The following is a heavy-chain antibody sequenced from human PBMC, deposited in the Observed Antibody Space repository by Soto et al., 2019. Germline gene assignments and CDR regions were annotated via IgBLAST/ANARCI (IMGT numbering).Heavy chain of an antibody. J-gene: IGHJ5*02. Sequence: ASVKVSCKASGYTFTNYGISWVRQAPGQGLEWMGWINVYNGNTKYAQKVQGRVTMTTDTSTSTAYMELRSLRSDDTAVYYCARGVGSGSYYNQYNLFDPWGQGTLVTVSS. D-gene: IGHD3-10*01. CDR3: ARGVGSGSYYNQYNLFDP. CDR1: GYTFTNYG. CDR2: INVYNGNT. V-gene: IGHV1-18*01.